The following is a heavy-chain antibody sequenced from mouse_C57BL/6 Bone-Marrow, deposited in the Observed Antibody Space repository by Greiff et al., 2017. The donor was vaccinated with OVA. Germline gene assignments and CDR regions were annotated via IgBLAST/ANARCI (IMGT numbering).Heavy chain of an antibody. J-gene: IGHJ2*01. CDR1: GFTFSSYG. Sequence: EVHLVESGGDLVKPGGSLKLSCAASGFTFSSYGMSWVRQTPDKRLEWVATISSGGSYTYYPDSVKGRFTISRDNAKNTLYLQMSSLKSEDTAMYYCARHVRGSSSFDYWGQGTTLTVSS. V-gene: IGHV5-6*01. CDR2: ISSGGSYT. CDR3: ARHVRGSSSFDY. D-gene: IGHD1-1*01.